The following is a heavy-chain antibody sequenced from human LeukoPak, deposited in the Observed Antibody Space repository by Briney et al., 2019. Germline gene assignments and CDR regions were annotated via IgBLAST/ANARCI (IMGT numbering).Heavy chain of an antibody. V-gene: IGHV1-69*13. CDR2: IIPIFGTA. CDR3: ARESSSSWSAVDY. Sequence: SVKVSCTASGGTFSSYAISWVRQAPGQGLEWMGGIIPIFGTANYARKFQGRVTITADESTSTAYMELSSLTSEDTAVYYCARESSSSWSAVDYCGQGTLVTVSS. D-gene: IGHD6-13*01. CDR1: GGTFSSYA. J-gene: IGHJ4*02.